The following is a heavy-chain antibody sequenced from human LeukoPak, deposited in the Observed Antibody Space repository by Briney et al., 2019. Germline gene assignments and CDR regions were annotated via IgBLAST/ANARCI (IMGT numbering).Heavy chain of an antibody. Sequence: PGGSLRLSCVGSGFKFRAFTMHWVRHAPGRGLEWVSLFCRNGVTTFYADSVRGRFTISRDNSENSVYLQMDSLTTEDTAVYYCAKEKDTIYFDLWGQGTLVTVSA. CDR3: AKEKDTIYFDL. CDR2: FCRNGVTT. D-gene: IGHD2-21*01. J-gene: IGHJ3*01. CDR1: GFKFRAFT. V-gene: IGHV3-43*01.